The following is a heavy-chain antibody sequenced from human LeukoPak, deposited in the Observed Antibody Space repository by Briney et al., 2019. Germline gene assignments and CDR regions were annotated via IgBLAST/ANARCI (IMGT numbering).Heavy chain of an antibody. CDR3: ARDMGNDY. Sequence: GESLKISCKGSGYSFTSYWIGWVRQMPGKGLEWMGWMNPNSGNTGYAQKFQGRVTMTRNTSISTAYMELSSLRSEDTAVYYCARDMGNDYWGQGTLVTVSS. V-gene: IGHV1-8*02. D-gene: IGHD7-27*01. CDR2: MNPNSGNT. J-gene: IGHJ4*02. CDR1: GYSFTSYW.